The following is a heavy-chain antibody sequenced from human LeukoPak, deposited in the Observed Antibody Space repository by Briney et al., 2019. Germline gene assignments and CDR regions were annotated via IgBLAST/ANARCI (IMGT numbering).Heavy chain of an antibody. D-gene: IGHD2-15*01. Sequence: GGSLRLSCAASGFTFSSYSMNWVRQAPGKGLEWVSSISSSSSYIYYADSVKGRFTISRDNAKNSLYLQMNSLRAEDTAVYYCARESGVYCSGGSCYPGRDYYGMDVWGQGTTATVSS. V-gene: IGHV3-21*01. J-gene: IGHJ6*02. CDR3: ARESGVYCSGGSCYPGRDYYGMDV. CDR2: ISSSSSYI. CDR1: GFTFSSYS.